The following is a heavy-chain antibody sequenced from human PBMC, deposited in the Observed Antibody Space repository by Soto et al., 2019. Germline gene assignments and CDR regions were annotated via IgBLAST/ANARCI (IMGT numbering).Heavy chain of an antibody. D-gene: IGHD3-22*01. J-gene: IGHJ3*02. CDR2: ISISSSYI. CDR1: GFTFSSYS. Sequence: GGSLRLSCAASGFTFSSYSINWVRQAPGKGLEWVSSISISSSYIYYADSVKGRFTISRDNAKNSLYLQMNSLRAEDTAVYYCARVRRDYYDSSGYYYAWGAFDIWGQGTMVTVSS. V-gene: IGHV3-21*01. CDR3: ARVRRDYYDSSGYYYAWGAFDI.